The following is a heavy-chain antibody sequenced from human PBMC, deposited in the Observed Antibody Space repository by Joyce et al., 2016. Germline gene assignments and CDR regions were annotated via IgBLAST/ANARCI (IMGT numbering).Heavy chain of an antibody. J-gene: IGHJ4*02. V-gene: IGHV4-34*01. CDR2: INHGGRT. Sequence: QVQIQQWGAGLLKPSETLSLTCAVYGGSFRGHYGSWIRQSPGKGLEWIGDINHGGRTTYNPSLESRVTMSVDTSKNQISLRLTSVTVADTAVYYCASLFPFDNWGQGTLVTVSS. CDR1: GGSFRGHY. CDR3: ASLFPFDN.